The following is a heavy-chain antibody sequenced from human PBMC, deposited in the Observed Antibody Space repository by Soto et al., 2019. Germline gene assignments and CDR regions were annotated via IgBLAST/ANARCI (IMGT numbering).Heavy chain of an antibody. CDR2: INHSGST. CDR3: ARGLLGLGTYFDY. D-gene: IGHD1-1*01. CDR1: GGSFRGYY. J-gene: IGHJ4*02. Sequence: QVQLQQWGAGLLKPSETLSLTCAVYGGSFRGYYWSWIRQPPGKGLEWIGEINHSGSTNYNPSLKSRVTISVDTSKNQFSLKLSSVTAADTAVYYCARGLLGLGTYFDYWGQGTLVTVSS. V-gene: IGHV4-34*01.